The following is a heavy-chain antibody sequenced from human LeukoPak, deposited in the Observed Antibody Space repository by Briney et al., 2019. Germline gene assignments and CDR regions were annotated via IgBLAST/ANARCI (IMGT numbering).Heavy chain of an antibody. J-gene: IGHJ4*02. V-gene: IGHV3-23*01. CDR1: GFTFSDYY. D-gene: IGHD3-10*01. CDR2: ISGSGGST. Sequence: GGSLRLSCAASGFTFSDYYMSWIRQAPGKGLEWVSAISGSGGSTYYADSVKGRFTISRDNSKNTLYLQMNSLRAEDTAVYYCAKDQSRYYGSGSYYSYWGQGTLVTVSS. CDR3: AKDQSRYYGSGSYYSY.